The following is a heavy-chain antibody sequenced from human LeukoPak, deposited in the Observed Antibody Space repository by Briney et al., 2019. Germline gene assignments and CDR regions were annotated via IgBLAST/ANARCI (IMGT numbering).Heavy chain of an antibody. Sequence: PSETLSLTCTVSGGSISSSSYYWGWIRQPPGKGLEWIGSIYYSGSTYYNPSLKSRVTISVDTSKNQFSLKLSSVTAADTAVYYCARVTYDSSGYYRSFDPWGQGTLVTVSS. D-gene: IGHD3-22*01. V-gene: IGHV4-39*07. CDR3: ARVTYDSSGYYRSFDP. J-gene: IGHJ5*02. CDR1: GGSISSSSYY. CDR2: IYYSGST.